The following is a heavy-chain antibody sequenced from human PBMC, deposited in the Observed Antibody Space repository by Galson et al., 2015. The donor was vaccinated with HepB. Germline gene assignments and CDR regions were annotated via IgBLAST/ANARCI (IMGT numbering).Heavy chain of an antibody. D-gene: IGHD4-23*01. CDR3: AKDPNFGGNQLHDY. CDR1: GFTFSSYA. V-gene: IGHV3-23*01. Sequence: SLRLSCAAPGFTFSSYAMSWVRQAPGKGLEWVSAISSSGGSTYYADSVKGRFTISRDNSKNTLYLQMNSLRAEGTAVYYCAKDPNFGGNQLHDYWGQGTLVTVSS. CDR2: ISSSGGST. J-gene: IGHJ4*02.